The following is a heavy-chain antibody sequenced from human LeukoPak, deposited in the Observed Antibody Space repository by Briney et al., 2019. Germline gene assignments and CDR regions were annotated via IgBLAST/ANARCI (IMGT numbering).Heavy chain of an antibody. V-gene: IGHV4-59*01. J-gene: IGHJ4*02. CDR3: ARVVVVAAASYFDY. CDR1: VGSINSYY. D-gene: IGHD2-15*01. CDR2: IHYSGST. Sequence: PSETLSLTCTVSVGSINSYYWSWIQQPPGKGLEWIGYIHYSGSTNYNPSLKSRVTISLDTSKNQFSLKLSSVTAADTAVYYCARVVVVAAASYFDYWGQGTLVTVSS.